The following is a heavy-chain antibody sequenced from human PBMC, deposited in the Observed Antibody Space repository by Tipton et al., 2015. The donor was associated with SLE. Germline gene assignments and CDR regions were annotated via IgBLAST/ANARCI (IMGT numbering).Heavy chain of an antibody. J-gene: IGHJ4*02. CDR1: GFTFSSYS. Sequence: SLRLSCAASGFTFSSYSMNWVRQAPGKGLEWVSSVSSSRSYMYYADSVKGRFTSSRDNAKNSLYLQMNSLRAEDTAVYYCARGTASSGYYYDGYYWGQGALVTVSS. D-gene: IGHD3-22*01. CDR3: ARGTASSGYYYDGYY. V-gene: IGHV3-21*01. CDR2: VSSSRSYM.